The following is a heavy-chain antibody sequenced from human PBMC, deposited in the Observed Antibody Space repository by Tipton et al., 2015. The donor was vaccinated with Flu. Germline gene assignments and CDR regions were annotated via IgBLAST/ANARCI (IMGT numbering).Heavy chain of an antibody. CDR3: AKSGSYLEYLQH. CDR1: GFNVSSNY. Sequence: SLRLSCAASGFNVSSNYMSWVRQAPGKGLEWVSVIYSGGSTYYADSVKGRFTISRDNSKNTLYLQMNSLRAEDTAVYYCAKSGSYLEYLQHWGQGTPVTVSS. V-gene: IGHV3-53*01. CDR2: IYSGGST. J-gene: IGHJ1*01. D-gene: IGHD1-26*01.